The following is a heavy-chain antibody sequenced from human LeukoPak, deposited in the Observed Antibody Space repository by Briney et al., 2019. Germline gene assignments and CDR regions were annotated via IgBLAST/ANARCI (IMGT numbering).Heavy chain of an antibody. Sequence: GASGKVSCKASGYTFTNYAMSWVRRAPGQGLEWMGWINTNTGNPTYAQSFTARFVFSLDTSVSTAYLQISSLKAEDTAVYYCVRDRYGDYGFYWGQGTLVTVSS. D-gene: IGHD4-17*01. V-gene: IGHV7-4-1*02. J-gene: IGHJ4*02. CDR2: INTNTGNP. CDR3: VRDRYGDYGFY. CDR1: GYTFTNYA.